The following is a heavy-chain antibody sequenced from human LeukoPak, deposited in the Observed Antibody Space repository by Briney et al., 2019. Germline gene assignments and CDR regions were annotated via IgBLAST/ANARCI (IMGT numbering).Heavy chain of an antibody. D-gene: IGHD4-23*01. CDR3: ARDSSGQDGGNRH. CDR2: ISGSGNNT. J-gene: IGHJ4*02. CDR1: GFTFSSYA. Sequence: GGSLRLSCAASGFTFSSYAMTWVRQAPGKGLEWVSAISGSGNNTYYADSVKGRFTISRDNAKNSLYLQMNGLRAEDTAVYYCARDSSGQDGGNRHWGQGTLVTVSS. V-gene: IGHV3-23*01.